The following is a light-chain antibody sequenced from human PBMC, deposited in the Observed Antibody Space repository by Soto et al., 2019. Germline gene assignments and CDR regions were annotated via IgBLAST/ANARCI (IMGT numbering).Light chain of an antibody. CDR1: QSVSSN. CDR3: QQYNNWPWT. CDR2: GAS. J-gene: IGKJ1*01. Sequence: EIVMTQSPATLSVSPGDKATLSCRASQSVSSNLAWYQQKPGQAPRLLIYGASTRATGIPARFSGSGSWTEFTLTISSLQSEDSAVYYCQQYNNWPWTFGQGTKVEIK. V-gene: IGKV3-15*01.